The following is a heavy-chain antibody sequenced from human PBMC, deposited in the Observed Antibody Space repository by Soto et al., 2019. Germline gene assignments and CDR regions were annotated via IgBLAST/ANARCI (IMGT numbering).Heavy chain of an antibody. D-gene: IGHD6-19*01. Sequence: EVQLVESGGGLVKPGGSLRLSCAASGFTFSNAWMSWVRQAPGKGLEWVGRIKKKTDGGTTDYAAPVKGRFTISRDDSKNTLYLQMSSLKTEDTAVYYCRTQWLDWGQGTLVTVSS. J-gene: IGHJ4*02. CDR1: GFTFSNAW. CDR2: IKKKTDGGTT. V-gene: IGHV3-15*01. CDR3: RTQWLD.